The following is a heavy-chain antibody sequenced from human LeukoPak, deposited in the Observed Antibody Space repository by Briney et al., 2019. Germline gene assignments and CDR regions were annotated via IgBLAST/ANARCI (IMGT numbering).Heavy chain of an antibody. V-gene: IGHV4-31*03. CDR2: INYSGST. CDR1: GGSISSGGYY. J-gene: IGHJ2*01. CDR3: ARLGATTVTTGYFDL. D-gene: IGHD4-17*01. Sequence: PSQTLSLTCTVSGGSISSGGYYWSWLRQHPGKGLEWIGYINYSGSTYYTPSLKSRVTISVDTSKNQFSLKLSSVTAADTAVYYCARLGATTVTTGYFDLWGRGTLVTVSS.